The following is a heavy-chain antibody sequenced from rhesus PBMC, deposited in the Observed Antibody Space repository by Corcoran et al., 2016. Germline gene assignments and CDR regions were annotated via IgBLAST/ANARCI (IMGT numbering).Heavy chain of an antibody. CDR3: AYQTATATWFYFDY. CDR2: IYGSGSST. Sequence: QLQLQESGPGLVKPSETLSVTCAVSGGSISSNYWSWIRQPPGKGLEWIGRIYGSGSSTNYNPSLKSRVTLSVDTSKNQLSLKLSSVTAADTAVYYCAYQTATATWFYFDYWGQGVLVTVSS. V-gene: IGHV4-169*01. D-gene: IGHD5-36*01. J-gene: IGHJ4*01. CDR1: GGSISSNY.